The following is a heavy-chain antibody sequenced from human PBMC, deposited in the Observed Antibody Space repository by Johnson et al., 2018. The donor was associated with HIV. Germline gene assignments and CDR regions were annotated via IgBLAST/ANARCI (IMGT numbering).Heavy chain of an antibody. J-gene: IGHJ3*02. CDR2: ISSSGSTI. CDR1: GFTFSDYY. Sequence: QVQLVESGGGLVKPGGSLRLSCAASGFTFSDYYMSWIRQAPGQGLEWVSYISSSGSTIYYADSVKDRFTISRDNAKNSLYLQMNSLRAEDTAVYYCAKDSEVSGYQPDAFDIWGQGTMVTVSS. CDR3: AKDSEVSGYQPDAFDI. V-gene: IGHV3-11*04. D-gene: IGHD3-3*01.